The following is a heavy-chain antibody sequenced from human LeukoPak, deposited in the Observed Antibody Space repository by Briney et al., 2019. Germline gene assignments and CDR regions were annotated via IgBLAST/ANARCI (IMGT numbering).Heavy chain of an antibody. CDR1: GLSFSTRGVG. CDR3: ALFRSDSGWYTS. Sequence: SGPTLVKPTQSLSLTCAFSGLSFSTRGVGVGWIRQPPGKALEWLALIFWDDDKRYSPSLKSRLTISKDTSKNQVVLTLTNMDPVDTATSFCALFRSDSGWYTSWGPGILVTVSS. D-gene: IGHD6-19*01. CDR2: IFWDDDK. J-gene: IGHJ5*02. V-gene: IGHV2-5*02.